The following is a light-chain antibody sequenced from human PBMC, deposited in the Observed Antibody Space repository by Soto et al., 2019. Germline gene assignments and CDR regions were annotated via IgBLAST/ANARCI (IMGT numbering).Light chain of an antibody. Sequence: EIVMTQSPGTLSVSPGERATLSCRASQSVSSYLAWYPQKPGQAPRLLIYDASHRATGIPALFSGSGAGTDFTLTINSLQSEDFAVAYCQQYYTWTVTFGGGTKVDI. CDR3: QQYYTWTVT. V-gene: IGKV3-15*01. J-gene: IGKJ4*01. CDR1: QSVSSY. CDR2: DAS.